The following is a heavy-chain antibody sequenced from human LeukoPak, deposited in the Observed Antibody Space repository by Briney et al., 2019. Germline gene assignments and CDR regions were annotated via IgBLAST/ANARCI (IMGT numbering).Heavy chain of an antibody. CDR3: ARHSGSYSGRRYHYYYGMDV. J-gene: IGHJ6*02. CDR1: GFTFSSYA. D-gene: IGHD1-26*01. Sequence: PGGSLRLSCAASGFTFSSYAMSWVRQAPGKGLEWVSGISGSGDNTYYADSVKGRFTISRDNSKNTLSLQMKSLRAEDTAIYYCARHSGSYSGRRYHYYYGMDVWGQGTTVTVSS. CDR2: ISGSGDNT. V-gene: IGHV3-23*01.